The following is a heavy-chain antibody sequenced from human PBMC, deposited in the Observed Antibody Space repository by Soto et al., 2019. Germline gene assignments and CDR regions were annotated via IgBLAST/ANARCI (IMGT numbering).Heavy chain of an antibody. CDR1: GFAFSSYV. V-gene: IGHV3-13*01. J-gene: IGHJ4*02. CDR2: IGTGGDT. CDR3: ARELLLWFGDLWG. D-gene: IGHD3-10*01. Sequence: PGGSLRLSCAASGFAFSSYVLHWVRRAPGKGPEWVSAIGTGGDTYYADSVMGRFTISRDNAKKSLYPQMNSLIAEDMAVYYCARELLLWFGDLWGWGQGTLVTVSS.